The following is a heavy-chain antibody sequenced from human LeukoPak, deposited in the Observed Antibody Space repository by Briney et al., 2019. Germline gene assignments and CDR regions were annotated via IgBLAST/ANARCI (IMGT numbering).Heavy chain of an antibody. Sequence: PGGSLRLSCAASGFTFSSYAMRWVRQAPGKGLEWVSAISGSGGSTYYADSVKGRFTISRDNSKNTLYLQMNSLRAEDTAVYYCAKEGYYDSSGYYFFDCWGQGTLVTVSS. V-gene: IGHV3-23*01. J-gene: IGHJ4*02. D-gene: IGHD3-22*01. CDR2: ISGSGGST. CDR3: AKEGYYDSSGYYFFDC. CDR1: GFTFSSYA.